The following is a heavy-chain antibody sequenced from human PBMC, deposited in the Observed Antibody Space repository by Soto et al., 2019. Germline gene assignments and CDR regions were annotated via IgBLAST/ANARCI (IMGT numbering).Heavy chain of an antibody. CDR3: AKDHSSSWYHYYMDV. CDR1: GFTFSSYA. Sequence: SGGSLRLSCAASGFTFSSYAMSWVRQAPGKGLEWVSAISGSGGSTYYADSVKGRFNISRDNSKNTLYLQMNSLIAEDTAVYYCAKDHSSSWYHYYMDVWGKGTTVTVSS. CDR2: ISGSGGST. J-gene: IGHJ6*03. D-gene: IGHD6-13*01. V-gene: IGHV3-23*01.